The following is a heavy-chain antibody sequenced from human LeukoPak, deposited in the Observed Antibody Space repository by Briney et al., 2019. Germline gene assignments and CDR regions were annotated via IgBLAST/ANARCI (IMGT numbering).Heavy chain of an antibody. CDR3: ATTYYYDSSGYAGY. CDR1: GFTFSTYW. V-gene: IGHV3-74*01. J-gene: IGHJ4*02. D-gene: IGHD3-22*01. CDR2: INSDGNST. Sequence: GGSLRLSCAASGFTFSTYWMHWVRQAPGKGLVWVSRINSDGNSTSYADSVKGRFTISRDNAKHTLYLQMNSLGAEDTAVYYCATTYYYDSSGYAGYWGQGTLVTVSS.